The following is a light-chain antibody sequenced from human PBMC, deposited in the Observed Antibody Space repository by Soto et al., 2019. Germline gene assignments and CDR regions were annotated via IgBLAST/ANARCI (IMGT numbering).Light chain of an antibody. CDR3: QQFNSYPWT. CDR2: DAS. CDR1: QSISSW. J-gene: IGKJ1*01. Sequence: QMTQSPSTLSASVGDRVTITCRASQSISSWLAWYQQKPGKAPKLLIYDASSLESGVPSRFSGSGSGTEFTLTISSLQPDDFATYYCQQFNSYPWTFGQGTKVAIK. V-gene: IGKV1-5*01.